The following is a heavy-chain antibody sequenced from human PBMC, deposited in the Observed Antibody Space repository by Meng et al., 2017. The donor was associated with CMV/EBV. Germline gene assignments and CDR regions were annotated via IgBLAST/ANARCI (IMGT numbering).Heavy chain of an antibody. J-gene: IGHJ4*02. V-gene: IGHV3-30*02. CDR2: IRYDGDNR. CDR3: AKDGSLGRKIVVPAVTPVCPDS. CDR1: GFTFSSYG. Sequence: GGSLKISCVASGFTFSSYGMHWVRQAPGKGLEWVAFIRYDGDNRYYADSVKGRFTISRDNSKNTLYLQMNSLRAEDTAVYYCAKDGSLGRKIVVPAVTPVCPDSWGQGTLVTVSS. D-gene: IGHD2-2*02.